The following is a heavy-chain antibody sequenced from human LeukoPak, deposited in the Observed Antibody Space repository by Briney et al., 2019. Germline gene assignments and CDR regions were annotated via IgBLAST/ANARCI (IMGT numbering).Heavy chain of an antibody. CDR1: GFAFRDYY. V-gene: IGHV3-11*01. J-gene: IGHJ4*02. Sequence: PGGSLRLSCAASGFAFRDYYMDWVRQAPGKGLEWVAYISNSGAIIYYAESVKGRFTISRDNAKNSLYLQMNSLRAEDTALYYCARDLAMAGRDLDCWGQGTLVTVSS. D-gene: IGHD6-19*01. CDR3: ARDLAMAGRDLDC. CDR2: ISNSGAII.